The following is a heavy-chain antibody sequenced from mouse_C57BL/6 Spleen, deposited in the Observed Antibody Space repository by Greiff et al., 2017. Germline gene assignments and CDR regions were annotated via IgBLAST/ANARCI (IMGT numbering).Heavy chain of an antibody. CDR1: GYTFTDYN. CDR2: INPNSGGT. J-gene: IGHJ4*01. V-gene: IGHV1-18*01. D-gene: IGHD2-14*01. Sequence: VQLQQSGPELVKPGASVKIPCKASGYTFTDYNMDWVKQSHGKSLEWIGAINPNSGGTFYNQKFKGKATLTVDKSSSTAYMELRSRTSEDTAVYYCARRSYYRNYYAMDYWGKGTSVTGSS. CDR3: ARRSYYRNYYAMDY.